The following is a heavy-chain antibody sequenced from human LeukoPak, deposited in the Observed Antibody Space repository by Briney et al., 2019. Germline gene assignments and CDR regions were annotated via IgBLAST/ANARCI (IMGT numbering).Heavy chain of an antibody. J-gene: IGHJ4*02. CDR1: GFTFSSYA. CDR2: ISGSGGRT. D-gene: IGHD3-22*01. V-gene: IGHV3-23*01. CDR3: AKGERHYYDSSGYYSYYFDY. Sequence: GASLRLSCAASGFTFSSYAMSWVRQAPGKGLEWASAISGSGGRTYYADSVKGRFTISRDNSKNTLYLQMNSLRAEDTAVYYCAKGERHYYDSSGYYSYYFDYWGQGTLVTVSS.